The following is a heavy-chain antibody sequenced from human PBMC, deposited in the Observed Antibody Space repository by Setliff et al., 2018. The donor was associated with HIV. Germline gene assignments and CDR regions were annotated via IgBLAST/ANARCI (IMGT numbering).Heavy chain of an antibody. J-gene: IGHJ3*02. CDR3: VTFSSGLGYHDIFDI. V-gene: IGHV1-2*02. CDR2: INTESGNT. Sequence: ASVKVSCKASGYTFTTHYIHWVRQAPGQGLQWMGWINTESGNTNLAQKFEGRVALTRDTSISTAYMDLRRLRSDDTAVYYCVTFSSGLGYHDIFDIWGQGTGVTVSS. D-gene: IGHD3-22*01. CDR1: GYTFTTHY.